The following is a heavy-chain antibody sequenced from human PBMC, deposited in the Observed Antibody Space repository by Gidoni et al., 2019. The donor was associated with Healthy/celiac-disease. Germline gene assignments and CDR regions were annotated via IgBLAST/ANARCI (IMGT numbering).Heavy chain of an antibody. V-gene: IGHV3-33*01. J-gene: IGHJ6*02. Sequence: QVQLVESGGGVVQPGRSLRLSCAASGFTFSSYGMHWVRQAPGKGLEWVAVIWYDGSNKYYADSVKGRFTISRDNSKNTLYLQMNSLRAEDTAVYYCARDLGYSYGYDLRYYYYYGMDVWGQGTTVTVSS. CDR2: IWYDGSNK. D-gene: IGHD5-18*01. CDR1: GFTFSSYG. CDR3: ARDLGYSYGYDLRYYYYYGMDV.